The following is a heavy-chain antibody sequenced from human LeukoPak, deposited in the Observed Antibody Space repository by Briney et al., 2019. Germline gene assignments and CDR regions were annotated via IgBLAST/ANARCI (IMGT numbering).Heavy chain of an antibody. Sequence: ESGPTLVNPTQTLTLTCTFSGFSLNTTTLGVGWILQPPGKALEWLALLFWDDDSRLSPSLESRLTITKDTSKNQVVLTMTVMDPVDTATYYCAHATNSHFDYWGQGTLVTVSS. D-gene: IGHD4-23*01. V-gene: IGHV2-5*02. CDR1: GFSLNTTTLG. CDR2: LFWDDDS. J-gene: IGHJ4*02. CDR3: AHATNSHFDY.